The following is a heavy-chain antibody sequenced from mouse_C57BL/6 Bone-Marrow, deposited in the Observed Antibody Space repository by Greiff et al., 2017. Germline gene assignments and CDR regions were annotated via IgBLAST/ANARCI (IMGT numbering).Heavy chain of an antibody. V-gene: IGHV8-12*01. CDR1: GFSLSTSGMG. CDR3: ARRAIHYFDY. CDR2: IYWDDDK. J-gene: IGHJ2*01. Sequence: QVQLKESGPGILQSSQTLSLTCSFSGFSLSTSGMGVSWIRQPSGQGLEWLAHIYWDDDKRDNPSLKSRLTISKDTSRNQVCLKITSVDTADTATYYCARRAIHYFDYWGQGTTLTVSS.